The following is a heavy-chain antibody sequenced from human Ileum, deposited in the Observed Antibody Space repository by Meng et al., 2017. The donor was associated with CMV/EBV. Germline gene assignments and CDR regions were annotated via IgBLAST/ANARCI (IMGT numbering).Heavy chain of an antibody. J-gene: IGHJ4*02. V-gene: IGHV3-21*01. CDR1: TYT. CDR3: ARGERYCRDSNCYRAYYFDS. D-gene: IGHD2-2*02. CDR2: ISDSSSYI. Sequence: TYTIHWVRQAPGKGLEWVSSISDSSSYIFYADSVKGRFTISRDNAKNSLYLQLNSLTAEDTAVYYCARGERYCRDSNCYRAYYFDSWGQGALVTVSS.